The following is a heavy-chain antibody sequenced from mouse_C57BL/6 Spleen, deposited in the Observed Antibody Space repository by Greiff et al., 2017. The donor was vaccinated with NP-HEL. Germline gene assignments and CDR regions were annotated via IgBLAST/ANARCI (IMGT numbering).Heavy chain of an antibody. Sequence: QVQLQQSGPELVKPGASVKISCKASGYAFSSSWMNWVKQRPGKGLEWIGRIYPGDGDTNYNGKFKGKATLTADKSSSTAYMQLSSLTSEDSAVYFCAGYGSSSGGYYFDYWGQGTTLTVSS. D-gene: IGHD1-1*01. CDR3: AGYGSSSGGYYFDY. J-gene: IGHJ2*01. CDR1: GYAFSSSW. V-gene: IGHV1-82*01. CDR2: IYPGDGDT.